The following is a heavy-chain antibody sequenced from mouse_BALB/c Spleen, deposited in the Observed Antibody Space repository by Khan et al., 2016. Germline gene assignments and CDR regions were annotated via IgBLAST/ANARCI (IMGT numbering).Heavy chain of an antibody. CDR1: GFTFSNYW. CDR3: TPGFAY. Sequence: EVKLEVSGGGLVQPGGSMKLSCVASGFTFSNYWMNWVRQSPEKGLEWVAEIRLKSNNYATHYAESVKGRFTISRDDSKSSVYLQMNNLRAEDTGIYYRTPGFAYWGQGTLVTVSA. V-gene: IGHV6-6*02. CDR2: IRLKSNNYAT. J-gene: IGHJ3*01.